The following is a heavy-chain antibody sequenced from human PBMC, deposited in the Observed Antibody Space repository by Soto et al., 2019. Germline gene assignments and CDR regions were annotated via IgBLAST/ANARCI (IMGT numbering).Heavy chain of an antibody. J-gene: IGHJ4*02. CDR3: ARDKNGYNYFGY. D-gene: IGHD5-12*01. V-gene: IGHV4-31*03. CDR2: IYYSGST. Sequence: TLSFSCTLSGGSSISCCCYWSWIRAHPGMGLEWIGYIYYSGSTYYNPSLKSRVTISVDKSQNQFSLKLSSVTAADTAVYYCARDKNGYNYFGYWGQGTLVTVSS. CDR1: GGSSISCCCY.